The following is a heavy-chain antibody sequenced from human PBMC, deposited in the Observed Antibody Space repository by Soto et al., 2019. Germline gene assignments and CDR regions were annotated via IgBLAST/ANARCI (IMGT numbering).Heavy chain of an antibody. Sequence: QVQLQESGPGLVKPSETLSLTCTASGGSISSYYWSWIRQPPGKGLEWIGYFYYGGSTNYNPSLKSRVTISIDTSKDPFSLNLFSVTAADTAVYYCAGGFSSVVFDVWGQGTMVTVSS. CDR3: AGGFSSVVFDV. CDR2: FYYGGST. J-gene: IGHJ3*01. CDR1: GGSISSYY. D-gene: IGHD6-19*01. V-gene: IGHV4-59*01.